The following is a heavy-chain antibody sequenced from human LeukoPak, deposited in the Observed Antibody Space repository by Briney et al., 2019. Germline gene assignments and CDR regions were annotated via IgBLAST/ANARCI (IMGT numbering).Heavy chain of an antibody. D-gene: IGHD4/OR15-4a*01. CDR3: ARTKTNYGTNDY. Sequence: SETLSLTCTVSGGSISSSSYYWGWIRQPPGKGLEWIGSIYYSGSTYYNPSLKSRVTISVDTSKNQFSLKLSSVTAADTAVYYCARTKTNYGTNDYWGQGTLVTVSS. J-gene: IGHJ4*02. CDR1: GGSISSSSYY. CDR2: IYYSGST. V-gene: IGHV4-39*07.